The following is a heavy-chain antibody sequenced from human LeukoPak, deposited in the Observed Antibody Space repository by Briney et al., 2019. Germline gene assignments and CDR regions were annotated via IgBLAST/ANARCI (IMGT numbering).Heavy chain of an antibody. V-gene: IGHV4-59*08. Sequence: SETLSLTCTVSGGSISSYYWSWIRQPPGKGLEWIGYIYYGVSTNYNPSLKSRVTISLDTSKKQISLKVRSVTAADTAIYYCARLLADNWFDPWGQGTLVTVSS. CDR2: IYYGVST. CDR1: GGSISSYY. J-gene: IGHJ5*02. D-gene: IGHD6-13*01. CDR3: ARLLADNWFDP.